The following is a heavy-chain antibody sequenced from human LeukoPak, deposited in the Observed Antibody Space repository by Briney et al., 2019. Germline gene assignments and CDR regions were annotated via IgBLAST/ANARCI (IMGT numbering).Heavy chain of an antibody. CDR3: ARSLVLRFLEWRLDWFDP. CDR1: GGTFSSYA. V-gene: IGHV1-69*05. J-gene: IGHJ5*02. D-gene: IGHD3-3*01. CDR2: IIPIFGAA. Sequence: GASVTVSCKASGGTFSSYAISWVRQAPGQGLEWMGGIIPIFGAANYAQKFQGRVTITTDESTSTAYMELSSLRSEDTAVYYCARSLVLRFLEWRLDWFDPWGQGPLVTVSS.